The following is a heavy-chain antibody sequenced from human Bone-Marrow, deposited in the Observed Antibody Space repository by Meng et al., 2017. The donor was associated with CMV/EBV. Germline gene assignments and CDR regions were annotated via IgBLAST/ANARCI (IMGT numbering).Heavy chain of an antibody. D-gene: IGHD3-3*01. Sequence: GESLKISCAASGFPVSSNYMSWVRQAPGKGLEWVSVIYSGDSTYYADSVKGRFTISSDNSKNSLYLQMNGLRAEDTVVYYCARMYYDYWSGSREFDYWGQGTLVTVSS. CDR2: IYSGDST. V-gene: IGHV3-53*01. CDR3: ARMYYDYWSGSREFDY. CDR1: GFPVSSNY. J-gene: IGHJ4*02.